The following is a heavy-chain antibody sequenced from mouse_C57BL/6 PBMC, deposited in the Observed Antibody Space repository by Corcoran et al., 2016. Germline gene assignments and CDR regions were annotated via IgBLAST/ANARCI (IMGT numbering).Heavy chain of an antibody. J-gene: IGHJ2*01. CDR2: INPNNGGT. Sequence: EVQLQQSGPELVKPGASVKISCKASGYTFTDYYMNWVKQSHGKSLEWIGDINPNNGGTSYNQKFKGKATLTVDKSSSTAYMELRSLTSEDSAVYYCARNNWGDYFDYWGQGTTLTVSS. CDR3: ARNNWGDYFDY. V-gene: IGHV1-26*01. D-gene: IGHD4-1*01. CDR1: GYTFTDYY.